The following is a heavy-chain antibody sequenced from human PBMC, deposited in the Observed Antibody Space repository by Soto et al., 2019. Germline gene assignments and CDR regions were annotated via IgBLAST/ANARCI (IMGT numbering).Heavy chain of an antibody. CDR2: ISGYNGNT. D-gene: IGHD2-2*01. CDR3: ARDEVPAANWLDR. J-gene: IGHJ5*02. V-gene: IGHV1-18*01. CDR1: GYIFINYG. Sequence: ASVKVSCKASGYIFINYGITWVRQAPGQGLEWMGWISGYNGNTKYADKLQGRVTMNTDTSTTTAYMELRSLRSDDTAVYYCARDEVPAANWLDRWGQGTLVTVSS.